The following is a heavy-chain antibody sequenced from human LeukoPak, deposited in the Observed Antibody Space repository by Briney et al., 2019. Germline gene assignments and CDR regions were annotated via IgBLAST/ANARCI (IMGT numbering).Heavy chain of an antibody. D-gene: IGHD6-6*01. V-gene: IGHV1-2*02. Sequence: ASVKVSCKASGYTFTGYYMHWVRQTPGQGLEWMGWINPNSGGTNYAQKFQGRVTMARDTSISTAYVELSRLRSDDTAVYYCARAPYSSSSIQWGLYDYYYYYMDVWGKGTTVTVSS. CDR3: ARAPYSSSSIQWGLYDYYYYYMDV. J-gene: IGHJ6*03. CDR2: INPNSGGT. CDR1: GYTFTGYY.